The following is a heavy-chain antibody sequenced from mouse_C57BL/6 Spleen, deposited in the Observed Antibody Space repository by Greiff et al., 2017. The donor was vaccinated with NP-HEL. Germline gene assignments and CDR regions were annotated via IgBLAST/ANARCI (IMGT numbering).Heavy chain of an antibody. J-gene: IGHJ2*01. CDR3: AKGATVVAPYFDY. Sequence: QVQLKQSGPGLVQPSQSLSITCTVPGFSLTSYGVHWVRQSPGKGLEWLGVIWRGGSTDYNAAFMSRLSITKDNSKSQVFFKMNSLQADDTAIYYCAKGATVVAPYFDYWGQGTTLTVSS. CDR2: IWRGGST. D-gene: IGHD1-1*01. V-gene: IGHV2-5*01. CDR1: GFSLTSYG.